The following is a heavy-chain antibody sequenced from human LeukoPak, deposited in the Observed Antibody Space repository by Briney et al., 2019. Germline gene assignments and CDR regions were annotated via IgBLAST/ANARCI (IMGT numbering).Heavy chain of an antibody. D-gene: IGHD5-18*01. CDR3: AREVGRGHTFGSNY. CDR2: IYYSGST. Sequence: SETLSLTCTVSGGSISSSSYYWGWIRQPPGKGLEWIGSIYYSGSTYYNPSLKSRVTISVDTSKNQFSLKLSSVTAADTAVYCCAREVGRGHTFGSNYWGQGTLVTVSS. CDR1: GGSISSSSYY. V-gene: IGHV4-39*02. J-gene: IGHJ4*02.